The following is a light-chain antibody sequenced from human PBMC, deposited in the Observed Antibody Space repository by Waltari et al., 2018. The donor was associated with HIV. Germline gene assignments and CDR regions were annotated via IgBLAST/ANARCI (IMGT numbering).Light chain of an antibody. CDR3: QQDYNLPWT. Sequence: EIVMTQSPATLSLSPGERATLSCRASQSVSSSYLSWYQQRPGQTPRLLIYGASTRATGIPARFSGSGSGTDLTLTISSLQPEDFAVYYCQQDYNLPWTFGQGTKVEIK. CDR1: QSVSSSY. CDR2: GAS. J-gene: IGKJ1*01. V-gene: IGKV3D-7*01.